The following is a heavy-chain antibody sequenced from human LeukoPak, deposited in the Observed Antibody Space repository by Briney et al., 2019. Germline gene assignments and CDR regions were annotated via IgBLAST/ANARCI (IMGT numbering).Heavy chain of an antibody. CDR2: IKQDGSEK. CDR3: ARDLIRGPAWSEY. V-gene: IGHV3-7*01. D-gene: IGHD3-10*01. CDR1: GFTFSSYW. Sequence: GGSLRLSCAASGFTFSSYWMSWVRQAPGKGLEWVANIKQDGSEKYYVDSVKGRFTISRDNAKNSLYLQMNSLRAEDTAVYYCARDLIRGPAWSEYWGQGTLVTVSS. J-gene: IGHJ4*02.